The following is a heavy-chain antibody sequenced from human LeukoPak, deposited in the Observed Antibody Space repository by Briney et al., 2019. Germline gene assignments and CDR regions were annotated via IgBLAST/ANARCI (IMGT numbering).Heavy chain of an antibody. CDR1: GGSISSSSYY. D-gene: IGHD3-22*01. V-gene: IGHV4-39*01. Sequence: PSETLSLTCTVSGGSISSSSYYWGWIRQPPGKGLEWIGSIYYSGSTYYNPSLKSRVTISVDTSKNQFSLKLSSVTAADTAVYYCANGRGYYDSSGCPNWFDPWGQGTLVTVSS. CDR3: ANGRGYYDSSGCPNWFDP. CDR2: IYYSGST. J-gene: IGHJ5*02.